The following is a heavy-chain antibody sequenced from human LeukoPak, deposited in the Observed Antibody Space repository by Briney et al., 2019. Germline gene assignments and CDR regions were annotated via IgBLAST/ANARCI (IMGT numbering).Heavy chain of an antibody. CDR1: GGSISSYY. Sequence: SETLSLTCAVSGGSISSYYWSWIRQPPGKGLEWIGYIYYSGSTNYNPSLKSRVTISVDTSKNQFSLKLSSVTAADTAVHYCAREVGAFTHFDYWGQGTLVTVSS. CDR3: AREVGAFTHFDY. D-gene: IGHD1-26*01. CDR2: IYYSGST. J-gene: IGHJ4*02. V-gene: IGHV4-59*01.